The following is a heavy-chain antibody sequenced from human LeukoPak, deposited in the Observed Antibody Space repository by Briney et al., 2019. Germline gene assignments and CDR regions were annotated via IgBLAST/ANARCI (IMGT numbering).Heavy chain of an antibody. CDR1: GGSFSGYY. J-gene: IGHJ4*02. CDR2: INHSGST. CDR3: ARVGYYYDSSGYYPIPYFDY. Sequence: SETLSLTCAVYGGSFSGYYWSWIRQPPGKGLEWIGEINHSGSTNYNPSLKSRVTISVDTSKNQFSLKLSSVTAADTAVYYGARVGYYYDSSGYYPIPYFDYWGQGTLVTVSS. V-gene: IGHV4-34*01. D-gene: IGHD3-22*01.